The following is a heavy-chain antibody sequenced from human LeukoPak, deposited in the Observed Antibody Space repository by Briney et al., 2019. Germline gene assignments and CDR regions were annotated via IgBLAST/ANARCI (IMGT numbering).Heavy chain of an antibody. V-gene: IGHV1-18*04. CDR1: GYTFTSYG. J-gene: IGHJ6*04. Sequence: ASVKVSCKASGYTFTSYGISWVRQAPGQGLEWTGWISAYNGNTNYAQKLQGRVTMITDTSTSTAYMELRSLRSDDTAVYYCAREGYCSGGSCYSDGYYYYGMDVWGKGTTVTVSS. D-gene: IGHD2-15*01. CDR3: AREGYCSGGSCYSDGYYYYGMDV. CDR2: ISAYNGNT.